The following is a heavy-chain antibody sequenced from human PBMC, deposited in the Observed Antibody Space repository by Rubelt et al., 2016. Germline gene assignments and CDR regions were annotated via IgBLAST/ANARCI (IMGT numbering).Heavy chain of an antibody. J-gene: IGHJ3*01. CDR3: AARHGTQTYGAFDL. V-gene: IGHV1-46*01. Sequence: QEQLVQSGAEVRKPGASVSISCKPSGHNFIGYHIHWVRQAPGQGLEWMGIITSSGGSTSYAQKFPGRGSLTRDTLELNSLRPEDTAVYFCAARHGTQTYGAFDLWGQGTKVTVSS. CDR2: ITSSGGST. D-gene: IGHD6-13*01. CDR1: GHNFIGYH.